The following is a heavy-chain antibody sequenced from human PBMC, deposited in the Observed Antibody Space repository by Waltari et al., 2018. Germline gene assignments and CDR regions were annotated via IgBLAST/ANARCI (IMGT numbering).Heavy chain of an antibody. CDR2: IKQDGSEK. J-gene: IGHJ1*01. Sequence: EVQLVESGGGWVQPGGSLRLSCAASGFPFSSYWLSWARQAPGKGLEWVANIKQDGSEKYYVDSVKGRFTISRDNAKNSLYLQMNSLRAEDTAVYYCARDQFLTYFQHWGQGTLVTVSS. CDR3: ARDQFLTYFQH. V-gene: IGHV3-7*01. CDR1: GFPFSSYW.